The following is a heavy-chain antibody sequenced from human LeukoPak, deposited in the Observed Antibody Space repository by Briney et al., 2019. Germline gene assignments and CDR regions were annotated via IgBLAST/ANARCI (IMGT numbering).Heavy chain of an antibody. CDR1: GYSFTTFH. D-gene: IGHD3-22*01. Sequence: ASVKVSCKAAGYSFTTFHMNWVRQAPGQGPEWMGWVNPDNGNTGFAQKFQGRVTITQNSSVTTVYMELSSLTSEDTAVYYCARDLYYYDSSGSATGGWFDPWGQGTLVTVSS. CDR3: ARDLYYYDSSGSATGGWFDP. V-gene: IGHV1-8*03. J-gene: IGHJ5*02. CDR2: VNPDNGNT.